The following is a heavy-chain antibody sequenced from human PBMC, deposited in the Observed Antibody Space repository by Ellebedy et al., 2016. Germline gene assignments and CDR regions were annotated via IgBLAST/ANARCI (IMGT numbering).Heavy chain of an antibody. CDR3: ARSSRGRGDYFDY. CDR2: IWPDGSKK. D-gene: IGHD3-16*01. CDR1: GFTFSSYG. V-gene: IGHV3-33*01. Sequence: GESLKISXAVSGFTFSSYGMYWVRQDPGKGLECVALIWPDGSKKNYVDSVKGRFTISRDNFKNTVYLQMNSLRDEDTAVYYCARSSRGRGDYFDYWGQGILVTVSS. J-gene: IGHJ4*02.